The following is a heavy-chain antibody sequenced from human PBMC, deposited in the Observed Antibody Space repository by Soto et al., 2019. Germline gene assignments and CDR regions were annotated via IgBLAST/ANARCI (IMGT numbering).Heavy chain of an antibody. CDR3: ARESHSSSWYYYYYGMDV. D-gene: IGHD6-13*01. CDR2: INHSGST. CDR1: GGSFSGYY. Sequence: SETLSLTCAVYGGSFSGYYWSWIRQPPGKGLEWIGEINHSGSTNYNPSLKSRVTISVDTSKNQFSLKLSSVTAADTAVYYCARESHSSSWYYYYYGMDVWGQGTTVTVSS. V-gene: IGHV4-34*01. J-gene: IGHJ6*02.